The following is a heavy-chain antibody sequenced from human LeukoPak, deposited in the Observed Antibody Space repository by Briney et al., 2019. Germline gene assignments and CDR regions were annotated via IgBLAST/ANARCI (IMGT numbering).Heavy chain of an antibody. V-gene: IGHV3-33*06. CDR2: IWYDGGNK. J-gene: IGHJ5*02. Sequence: GGSLRLSCAASGFTFSSYGMHWVRQAPGKGLEWVAVIWYDGGNKYYADSVKGRFTFSRDNSKNTLYLQMNSLRAEDTAVYYCAKVATVTTMRGAFDPWGQGTLVTVSS. CDR1: GFTFSSYG. D-gene: IGHD4-17*01. CDR3: AKVATVTTMRGAFDP.